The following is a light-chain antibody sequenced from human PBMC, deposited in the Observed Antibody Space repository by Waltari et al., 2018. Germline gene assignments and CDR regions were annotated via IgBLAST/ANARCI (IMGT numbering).Light chain of an antibody. CDR3: QAWDSGSYVV. CDR2: QDN. Sequence: SYALTQPPALSVSPGDTATITCSGENFESTLVYWYQQKAGQSPVSVVFQDNKRPSGIPERFSGSNSGNTATLIISGSQAMDEADYYCQAWDSGSYVVFGGGTKLTVL. J-gene: IGLJ2*01. CDR1: NFESTL. V-gene: IGLV3-1*01.